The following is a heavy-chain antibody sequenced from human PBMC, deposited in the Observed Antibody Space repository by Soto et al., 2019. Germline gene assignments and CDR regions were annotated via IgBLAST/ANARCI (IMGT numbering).Heavy chain of an antibody. D-gene: IGHD3-3*01. CDR2: IYYSGST. CDR3: ARGLDSYYDFPRFDP. Sequence: SETLSLTCTVSGGSISSYYWSWIRQPPGKGLEWIGYIYYSGSTNYNPSLKSRVTISVDTSKNQFSLKLSSVTAADTAVYYCARGLDSYYDFPRFDPWGQGTLVTVSS. J-gene: IGHJ5*02. V-gene: IGHV4-59*01. CDR1: GGSISSYY.